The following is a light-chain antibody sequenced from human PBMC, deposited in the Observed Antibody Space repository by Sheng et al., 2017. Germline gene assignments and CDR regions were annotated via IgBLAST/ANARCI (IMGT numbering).Light chain of an antibody. J-gene: IGKJ4*01. CDR3: QQYYSYPRT. Sequence: AIRMTQSPSSFSASTGDRVTITCRASQGISSYLAWYQQKPGKAPKLLIYAASTLQSGVPSRFSGSGSGTDFTLTISCLQSEDFATYYCQQYYSYPRTFGGGTEGG. CDR2: AAS. CDR1: QGISSY. V-gene: IGKV1-8*01.